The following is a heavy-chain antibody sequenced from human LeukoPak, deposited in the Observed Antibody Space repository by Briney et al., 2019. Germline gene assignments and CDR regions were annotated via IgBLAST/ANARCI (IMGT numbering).Heavy chain of an antibody. V-gene: IGHV3-23*01. D-gene: IGHD2-21*02. Sequence: GGSLRLSCAASGFTFSAYYMSWVRQAPGKGLEWVSAISGSGGSTYCADSVKGRFTISRDNSKNTLYLQMNSLRAEDTAVYYCAKDWRDWYSDYWGQGTLVTVSS. CDR1: GFTFSAYY. CDR2: ISGSGGST. J-gene: IGHJ4*02. CDR3: AKDWRDWYSDY.